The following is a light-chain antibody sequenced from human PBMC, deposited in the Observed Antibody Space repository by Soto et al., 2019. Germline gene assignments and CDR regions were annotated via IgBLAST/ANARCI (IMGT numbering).Light chain of an antibody. Sequence: EIGLTQSAGNLCLSPGERATLXCRASQSVGSRYPASYQQQPRQAPRLLTYCASSRATGIPHRFSGSGSGTDFTLTISRLEPEDFAVYYCQQYGSSPITFGQGTRLEIK. CDR2: CAS. CDR3: QQYGSSPIT. J-gene: IGKJ5*01. CDR1: QSVGSRY. V-gene: IGKV3-20*01.